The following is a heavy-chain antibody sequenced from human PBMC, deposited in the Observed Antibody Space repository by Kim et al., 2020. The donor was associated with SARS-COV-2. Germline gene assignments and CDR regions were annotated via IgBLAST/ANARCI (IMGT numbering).Heavy chain of an antibody. CDR1: GYTFTSYD. D-gene: IGHD6-19*01. J-gene: IGHJ6*02. V-gene: IGHV1-8*01. Sequence: ASVKVSCKASGYTFTSYDINWVRQATGQGLEWMGWMNPNSGNTGYAQKFQGRVTMIRNTSKSTAYMELRSLRSEDTAVYYCAVWLETNYYYYGMDVWGQGTTVTVSS. CDR2: MNPNSGNT. CDR3: AVWLETNYYYYGMDV.